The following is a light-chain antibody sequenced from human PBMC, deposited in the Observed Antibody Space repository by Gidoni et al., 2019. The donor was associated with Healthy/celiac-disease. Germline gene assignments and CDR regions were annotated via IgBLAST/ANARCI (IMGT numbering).Light chain of an antibody. V-gene: IGKV3-20*01. CDR1: QSVSSSY. Sequence: EIVLTQSPGTLSLSPGERATLSCRASQSVSSSYLAWYQQKPGQAPRLLIYGASSRATGIPDRFSGSGSGTDFTLTISRLEPEDFAVYYCQQYGSSRTLLTFXGXTKVEIK. CDR3: QQYGSSRTLLT. CDR2: GAS. J-gene: IGKJ4*01.